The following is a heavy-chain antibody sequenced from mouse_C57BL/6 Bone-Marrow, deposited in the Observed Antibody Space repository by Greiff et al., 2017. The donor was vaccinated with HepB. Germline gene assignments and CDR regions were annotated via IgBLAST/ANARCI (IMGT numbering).Heavy chain of an antibody. Sequence: LVESGAELARPGASVKLSCKASGYTFTSYGISWVKQRTGQGLEWIGEIYPRSGNTYYNEKFKGKATLTADKSSSTAYMELRSLTSEDSAVYFCARRRGLLRISYYYAMDYWGQGTSVTVSS. J-gene: IGHJ4*01. CDR3: ARRRGLLRISYYYAMDY. CDR1: GYTFTSYG. V-gene: IGHV1-81*01. D-gene: IGHD1-1*01. CDR2: IYPRSGNT.